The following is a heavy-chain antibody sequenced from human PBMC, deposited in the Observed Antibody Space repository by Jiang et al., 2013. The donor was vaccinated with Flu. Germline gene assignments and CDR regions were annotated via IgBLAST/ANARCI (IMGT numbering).Heavy chain of an antibody. CDR1: GFSLSTSGVG. CDR3: AHRGRGSAYLDY. D-gene: IGHD3-22*01. Sequence: KPTQTLTLTCSFSGFSLSTSGVGVGWIRQPPGKALEWLAVIYWDDDKRYSPSLKTRLTITKDTSKNQVVLTLTNMDPVDTGTYYCAHRGRGSAYLDYWGQGTLVTVSS. J-gene: IGHJ4*02. V-gene: IGHV2-5*02. CDR2: IYWDDDK.